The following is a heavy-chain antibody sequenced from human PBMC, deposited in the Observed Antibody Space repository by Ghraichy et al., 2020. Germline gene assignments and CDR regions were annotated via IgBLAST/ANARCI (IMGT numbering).Heavy chain of an antibody. D-gene: IGHD3-22*01. J-gene: IGHJ4*02. CDR2: INHSGST. Sequence: SETLSLTCAVYGGSFSGYYWSWIRQPPGKGLEWIGEINHSGSTNYNPSLKSRVTISVDTSKNQFSLKLSSVTAADTAVYYCARGLIVVVWGQGTLVTVSS. V-gene: IGHV4-34*01. CDR3: ARGLIVVV. CDR1: GGSFSGYY.